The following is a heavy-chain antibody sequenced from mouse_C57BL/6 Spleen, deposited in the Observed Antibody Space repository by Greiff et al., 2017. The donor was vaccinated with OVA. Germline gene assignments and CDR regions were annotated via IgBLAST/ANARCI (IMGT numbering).Heavy chain of an antibody. J-gene: IGHJ3*01. CDR3: ANPIYDGYLSFAY. D-gene: IGHD2-3*01. CDR2: INPNNGGT. V-gene: IGHV1-26*01. CDR1: GYTFTDYY. Sequence: VQLQQSGPELVKPGASVKISCKASGYTFTDYYMNWVKQSHGKSLEWIGDINPNNGGTSYNQKFKGKATLTVDKSASTAYMELRSLTSEDSAVYYCANPIYDGYLSFAYWGQGTLVTVSA.